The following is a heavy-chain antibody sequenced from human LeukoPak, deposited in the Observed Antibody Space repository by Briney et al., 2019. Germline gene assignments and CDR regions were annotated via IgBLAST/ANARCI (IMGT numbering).Heavy chain of an antibody. CDR3: ARAEDYYDSSGNLIGYFDY. CDR1: GGSISSGSYY. V-gene: IGHV4-61*02. Sequence: SETLSLTCTVSGGSISSGSYYWSWIRQPAGKGLEWIGRIYTSGSTNYNPSLKSRVTISVDTSKNQFSLKLSSVTAADTAVYYCARAEDYYDSSGNLIGYFDYWGQGTLVTVSS. CDR2: IYTSGST. J-gene: IGHJ4*02. D-gene: IGHD3-22*01.